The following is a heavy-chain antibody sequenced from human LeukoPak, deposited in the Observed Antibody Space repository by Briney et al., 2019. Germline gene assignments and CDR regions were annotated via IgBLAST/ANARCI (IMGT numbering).Heavy chain of an antibody. Sequence: SVNDSFKASGGILSSYAISWVRQAPGQGLAWMGRIIPILGIANYAQKFQGRVTITADKSTSTAYVELSSLRSEDTAVYYCARDPYYGDYEGNWFDPWGQGTLVTVSS. CDR1: GGILSSYA. D-gene: IGHD4-17*01. CDR3: ARDPYYGDYEGNWFDP. CDR2: IIPILGIA. J-gene: IGHJ5*02. V-gene: IGHV1-69*04.